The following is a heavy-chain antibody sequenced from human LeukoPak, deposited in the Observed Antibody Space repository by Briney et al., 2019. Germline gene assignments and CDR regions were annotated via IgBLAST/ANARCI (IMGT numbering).Heavy chain of an antibody. D-gene: IGHD4-23*01. V-gene: IGHV3-48*04. CDR1: GFTFSSYS. CDR2: ISSSSSAI. Sequence: GGSLRLSCAASGFTFSSYSMNWVRQAPGKGLEWVSYISSSSSAIYYADSVRGRFTISRYNAKNSLYLQMNSLRAEDTAVYYCARDIRRDTVVTDDYWGQGTLVTVSS. J-gene: IGHJ4*02. CDR3: ARDIRRDTVVTDDY.